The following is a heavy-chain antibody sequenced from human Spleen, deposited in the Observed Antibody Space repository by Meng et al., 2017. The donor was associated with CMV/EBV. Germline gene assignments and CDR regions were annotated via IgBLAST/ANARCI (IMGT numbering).Heavy chain of an antibody. J-gene: IGHJ6*02. CDR2: IYHSGST. V-gene: IGHV4-4*02. Sequence: SETLSLTCAVSGGSISSSNWWSWVRQPPGKGLEWIGEIYHSGSTNYNPSLKSRVTISVDKSKNQFSLKLSSVTAADTAVYYCARGRITIFGVVHMDVWGQGTTVTVSS. D-gene: IGHD3-3*01. CDR1: GGSISSSNW. CDR3: ARGRITIFGVVHMDV.